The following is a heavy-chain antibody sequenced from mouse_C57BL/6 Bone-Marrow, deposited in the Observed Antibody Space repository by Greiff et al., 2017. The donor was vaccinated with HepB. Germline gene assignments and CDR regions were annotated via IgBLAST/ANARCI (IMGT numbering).Heavy chain of an antibody. D-gene: IGHD1-1*01. J-gene: IGHJ3*01. Sequence: QVQLQQPGAELVKPGASVKLSCKASGYTFTSYWMQWVKQRPGQGPEWIGEIDPSDSYTNYNQKFKGKATLTVDTSSSTAYMQLSSLTSEDSAVYYCASGDYYGSPPFAYWGQGTLVTVSA. CDR2: IDPSDSYT. CDR1: GYTFTSYW. CDR3: ASGDYYGSPPFAY. V-gene: IGHV1-50*01.